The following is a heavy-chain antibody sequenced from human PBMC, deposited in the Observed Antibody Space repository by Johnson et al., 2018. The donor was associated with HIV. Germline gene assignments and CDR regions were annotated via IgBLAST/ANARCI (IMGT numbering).Heavy chain of an antibody. D-gene: IGHD1-14*01. V-gene: IGHV3-66*01. CDR1: GFTVSSNY. Sequence: VQLVESGGGVVQPGGSLRLSCAASGFTVSSNYMSWVRQAPGKGLEWVSVFYSGDSTYSDDPVKGGFIISRDNSKHTLYLQMNSLRADDTAVYYCARSRQVGTPDAFDIWGQGTMVTVSS. CDR2: FYSGDST. CDR3: ARSRQVGTPDAFDI. J-gene: IGHJ3*02.